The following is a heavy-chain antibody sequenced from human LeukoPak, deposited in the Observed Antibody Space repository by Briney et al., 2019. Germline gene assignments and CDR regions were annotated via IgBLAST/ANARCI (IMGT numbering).Heavy chain of an antibody. V-gene: IGHV1-2*02. Sequence: GASVKVSCKTSGYTFTGYYIHWVRQAPGQGLEWMGWINPKSGGTNYAQKFQGRVTMTRDTSISTVYMELSRLRSDDTAVYYCARDGVGAGKTFDYWGQGTQVTVSS. CDR2: INPKSGGT. J-gene: IGHJ4*02. D-gene: IGHD3-16*01. CDR3: ARDGVGAGKTFDY. CDR1: GYTFTGYY.